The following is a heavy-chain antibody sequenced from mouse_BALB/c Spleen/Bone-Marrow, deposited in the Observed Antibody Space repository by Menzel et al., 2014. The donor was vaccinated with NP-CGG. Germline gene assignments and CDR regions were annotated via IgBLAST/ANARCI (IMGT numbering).Heavy chain of an antibody. CDR2: IYPGDGDT. CDR1: GYTFTSYW. Sequence: QVQLKQSGAELARPGASVKLSCKASGYTFTSYWMQWVKQRPGQGLEWIGAIYPGDGDTRNTQKFKGKATLTADKSSSTAYMQHSSLASEDSAVYYCARNYYYGSSWSAMDYWGQGTSVTVSS. D-gene: IGHD1-1*01. J-gene: IGHJ4*01. V-gene: IGHV1-87*01. CDR3: ARNYYYGSSWSAMDY.